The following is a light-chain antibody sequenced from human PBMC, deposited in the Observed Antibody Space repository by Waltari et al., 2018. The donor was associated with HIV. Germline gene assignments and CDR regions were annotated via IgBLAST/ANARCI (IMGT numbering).Light chain of an antibody. J-gene: IGKJ4*01. CDR3: QQTDITPLT. Sequence: DIQMTQSPSSLSASVGDRVTITCRASQNIRGYLNWYQHKPGKAPKFLIQAASTLQSGVPSRFSGSGSETDFTLTISSLQPEDFASYYCQQTDITPLTFGGGTKVEIK. V-gene: IGKV1-39*01. CDR1: QNIRGY. CDR2: AAS.